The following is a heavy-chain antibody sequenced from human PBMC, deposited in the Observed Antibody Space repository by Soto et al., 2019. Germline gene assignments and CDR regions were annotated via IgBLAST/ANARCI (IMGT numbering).Heavy chain of an antibody. D-gene: IGHD3-22*01. CDR1: GGSFSGYY. V-gene: IGHV4-34*01. CDR2: INHSGST. Sequence: SETLSLTCAVYGGSFSGYYWSWIRQPPGKGLEWIGEINHSGSTNYNPSLKSRVTISVDTSKNQFSLKLSSVTAADTAVYYCARSYYYDSSGHLGDFDYWGQGTLVTVSS. J-gene: IGHJ4*02. CDR3: ARSYYYDSSGHLGDFDY.